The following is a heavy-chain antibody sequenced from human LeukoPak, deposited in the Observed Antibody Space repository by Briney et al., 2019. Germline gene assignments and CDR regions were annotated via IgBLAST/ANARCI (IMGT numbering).Heavy chain of an antibody. J-gene: IGHJ2*01. Sequence: PGGYLRLSYAAAGFTFDDYAMHWVRQAPGRSLEWHSGISWNSGSIGYADSVKGRFTISRDNAKNSLYLQMNSLRAEDMALYYCAKDIYRVIAARPPGYFDLWGRGTLVTVSS. CDR2: ISWNSGSI. CDR1: GFTFDDYA. CDR3: AKDIYRVIAARPPGYFDL. V-gene: IGHV3-9*03. D-gene: IGHD6-6*01.